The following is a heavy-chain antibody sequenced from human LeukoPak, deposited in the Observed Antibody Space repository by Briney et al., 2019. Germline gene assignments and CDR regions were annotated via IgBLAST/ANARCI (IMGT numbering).Heavy chain of an antibody. Sequence: GESLKISCKGSGYSFTSYWIGWVRQMPGKGLEWMGIIYPGDSDTRYSPSFQGQVTISVDKSISTAYLQWSSLKASDTAMYYCARVGATKTRSNWFDPWGQGTLVTVSS. CDR2: IYPGDSDT. V-gene: IGHV5-51*01. J-gene: IGHJ5*02. CDR3: ARVGATKTRSNWFDP. CDR1: GYSFTSYW. D-gene: IGHD1-26*01.